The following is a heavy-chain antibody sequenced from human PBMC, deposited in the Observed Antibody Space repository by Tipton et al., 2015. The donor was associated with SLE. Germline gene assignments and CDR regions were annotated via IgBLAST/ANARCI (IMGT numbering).Heavy chain of an antibody. Sequence: SLRLSCAASGFTFDDYAMHWVRQLPGKGLEWVSGISWNSGSRGYADSVKGRFTISRDNSKNTLYLQMNSLRPEDTAVYYCATLAAAGTGRYYYVMDVWGQGTTVTVSS. CDR1: GFTFDDYA. CDR3: ATLAAAGTGRYYYVMDV. V-gene: IGHV3-9*01. CDR2: ISWNSGSR. D-gene: IGHD6-13*01. J-gene: IGHJ6*02.